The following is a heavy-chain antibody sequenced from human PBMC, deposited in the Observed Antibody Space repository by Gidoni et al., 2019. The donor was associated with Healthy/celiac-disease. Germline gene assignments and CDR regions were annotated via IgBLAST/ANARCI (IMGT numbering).Heavy chain of an antibody. CDR1: GFTFSSYA. CDR3: ARVQSDYPYYYYGMDV. V-gene: IGHV3-30-3*01. J-gene: IGHJ6*02. Sequence: QVPLVEPGGGVVQPGRSLRLSCAAPGFTFSSYAMHWVRQAPGKGLEWVAVISYDGSNKYYADSVKGRFTISRDNSKNTLYLQMNSLRAEDTAVYYCARVQSDYPYYYYGMDVWGQGTTVTVSS. CDR2: ISYDGSNK. D-gene: IGHD4-17*01.